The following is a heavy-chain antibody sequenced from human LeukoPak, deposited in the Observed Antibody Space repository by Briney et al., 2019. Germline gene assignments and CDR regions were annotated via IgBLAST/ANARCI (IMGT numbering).Heavy chain of an antibody. CDR2: IYATGSS. J-gene: IGHJ4*02. CDR1: GGAMHNSY. D-gene: IGHD3-22*01. CDR3: ARDRALDSDISGVYYNRGLDC. V-gene: IGHV4-4*07. Sequence: SETLSLTCSVSGGAMHNSYWSWIRQPAGEGLAWIGRIYATGSSDYNPSLKSRVTMSVDTSMNRFSLNLTSVTAADAAVYFCARDRALDSDISGVYYNRGLDCWGQGTLVTVSS.